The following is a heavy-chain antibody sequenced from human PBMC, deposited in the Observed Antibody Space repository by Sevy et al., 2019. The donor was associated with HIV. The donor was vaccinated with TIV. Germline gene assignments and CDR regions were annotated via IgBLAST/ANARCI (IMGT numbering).Heavy chain of an antibody. V-gene: IGHV3-30*04. CDR3: ARDPRTTVTIRGYFDY. Sequence: GGSLRLSCAASGLTFSSNAMHWVRQAPGKGLEWVAVISHDGRNKYYADSVKGRFTISRDNSKNTLYLQMNSLRAEDTAVYYCARDPRTTVTIRGYFDYWGQGTLVTVSS. J-gene: IGHJ4*02. CDR2: ISHDGRNK. D-gene: IGHD4-17*01. CDR1: GLTFSSNA.